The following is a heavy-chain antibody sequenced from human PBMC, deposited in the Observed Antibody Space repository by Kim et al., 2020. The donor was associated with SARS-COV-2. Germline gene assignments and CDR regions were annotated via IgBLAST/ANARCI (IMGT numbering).Heavy chain of an antibody. CDR2: IYIRGNT. CDR1: GFFVNTND. D-gene: IGHD1-1*01. CDR3: VRYDWNDTPIDY. Sequence: GGSLRLSCAASGFFVNTNDMAWVRQAPRKGLEWVSAIYIRGNTYYADSVKGRFTISRDNSKNPVFLQMNSLRADDTAIYYCVRYDWNDTPIDYWGQGALVTVSS. V-gene: IGHV3-53*01. J-gene: IGHJ4*02.